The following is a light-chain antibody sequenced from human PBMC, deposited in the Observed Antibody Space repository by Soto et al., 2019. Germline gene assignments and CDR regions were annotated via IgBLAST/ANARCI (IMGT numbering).Light chain of an antibody. CDR2: GAS. CDR3: QQYNNWPPAWT. CDR1: QSVSSN. Sequence: EIVMTQSPATLSVSPGERATLSCRASQSVSSNLAWYQQKPGQAPRLLIYGASTRATGLPARFSGSGSGTEFTLTISSLQSADFAVYYCQQYNNWPPAWTFGHGTKVEIK. V-gene: IGKV3-15*01. J-gene: IGKJ1*01.